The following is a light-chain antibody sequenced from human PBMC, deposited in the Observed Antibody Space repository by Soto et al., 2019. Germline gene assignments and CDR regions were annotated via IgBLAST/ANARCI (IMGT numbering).Light chain of an antibody. Sequence: EIVMTQSLVTLSVSPGERATLSCRASQSVTSNLAWYQQKPGQAPRLLIYGASTRAAGIPARFSGSGSATEFTLTISSLQSEDFAVYYCQQYNNWPQTFGQGTKVDI. CDR1: QSVTSN. CDR3: QQYNNWPQT. J-gene: IGKJ1*01. V-gene: IGKV3-15*01. CDR2: GAS.